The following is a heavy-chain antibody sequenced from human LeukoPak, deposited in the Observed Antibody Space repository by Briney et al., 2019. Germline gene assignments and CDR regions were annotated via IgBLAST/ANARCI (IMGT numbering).Heavy chain of an antibody. D-gene: IGHD2-15*01. CDR1: GGSISSSSYY. J-gene: IGHJ4*02. CDR2: IYYSGST. CDR3: ARAPFGRMGY. V-gene: IGHV4-39*07. Sequence: SETLSLTCTVSGGSISSSSYYWGWIRQPPGKGLEWIGSIYYSGSTYYNPSLKSRVTISVDTSKNQFSLKLSSVTAADTAVYYCARAPFGRMGYWGQGTLVTVSS.